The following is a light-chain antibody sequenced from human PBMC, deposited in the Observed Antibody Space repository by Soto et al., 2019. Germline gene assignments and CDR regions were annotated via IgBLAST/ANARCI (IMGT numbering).Light chain of an antibody. CDR2: KAS. J-gene: IGKJ2*01. Sequence: DIQMTQSPSPLSASVGDRVTITCRASQSISSWLAWFQQKPGKAPKLLIYKASGLENGVPSRFSGSGSGTEFTLTISNLQPDDFATYYCQQYNSYRLYTFGQGTRLEIK. CDR3: QQYNSYRLYT. V-gene: IGKV1-5*03. CDR1: QSISSW.